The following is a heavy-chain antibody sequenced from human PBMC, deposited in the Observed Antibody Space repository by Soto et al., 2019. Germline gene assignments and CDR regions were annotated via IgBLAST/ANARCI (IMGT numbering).Heavy chain of an antibody. Sequence: QVTLKESGPVLVKPTETLTLTCTVSGFSLSNARMGVSWIRQPPGKALEWLAHIFSNDEKSYSTSLKSRLTISKDTSKSQVVLTMTNMDPVDTATYYCARRDYGDSLSYYYYYMDVWGKGTTVTVSS. CDR2: IFSNDEK. J-gene: IGHJ6*03. V-gene: IGHV2-26*01. CDR3: ARRDYGDSLSYYYYYMDV. D-gene: IGHD4-17*01. CDR1: GFSLSNARMG.